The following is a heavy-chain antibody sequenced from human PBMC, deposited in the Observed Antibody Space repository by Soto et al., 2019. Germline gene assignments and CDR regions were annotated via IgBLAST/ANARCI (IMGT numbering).Heavy chain of an antibody. CDR2: ISAYNGNT. V-gene: IGHV1-18*04. Sequence: GSSVKVSGKASGYTFTSYGISWVRQAPGQGLEWMGWISAYNGNTNYAQKLQGRVTMTTDTSTSTAYMELRSLRSDDTAVYYCARELIMAAAGNYYYYGMDVWGQGTTVTVSS. CDR3: ARELIMAAAGNYYYYGMDV. D-gene: IGHD6-13*01. CDR1: GYTFTSYG. J-gene: IGHJ6*02.